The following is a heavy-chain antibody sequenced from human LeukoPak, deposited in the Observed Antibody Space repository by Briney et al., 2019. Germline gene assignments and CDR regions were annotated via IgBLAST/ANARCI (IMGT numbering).Heavy chain of an antibody. Sequence: NPSETLSLTCTVSGGSISGYYWNWIRQPPGKGLEWIGYIYYSGSTNYNPSLKSRVTISVDTSKNQFSLKLSSVTAADTAVYYCARTPGAAGNYYYYYMDVWGKGTTVTVSS. V-gene: IGHV4-59*01. CDR2: IYYSGST. CDR1: GGSISGYY. D-gene: IGHD6-13*01. CDR3: ARTPGAAGNYYYYYMDV. J-gene: IGHJ6*03.